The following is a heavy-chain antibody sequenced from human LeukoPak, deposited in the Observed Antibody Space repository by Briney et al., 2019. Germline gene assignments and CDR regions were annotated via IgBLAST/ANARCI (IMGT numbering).Heavy chain of an antibody. CDR2: ICSSDNST. J-gene: IGHJ4*02. D-gene: IGHD3-3*01. V-gene: IGHV3-23*01. Sequence: GGSLRLSCVASGFIFSNYAMRGVRQARGKGVEWVSVICSSDNSTYYADSVKGRFTISRDNAKNTLYLQMHSLRAEATAVYYCAKKSYYDFWSDHYRPHFDKWGQGTLVTVSS. CDR3: AKKSYYDFWSDHYRPHFDK. CDR1: GFIFSNYA.